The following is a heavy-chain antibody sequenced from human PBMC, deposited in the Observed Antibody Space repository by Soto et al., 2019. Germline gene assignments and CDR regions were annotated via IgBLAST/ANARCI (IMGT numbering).Heavy chain of an antibody. CDR1: GGSISGSY. V-gene: IGHV4-59*01. Sequence: SETLSLTCTVSGGSISGSYWSWIRQTPGKVLEWVGYIYYSGSTTYNPSLKSRVTISVDTSKNKFFLKLSSVTAADTAVYYCARCYGSGSYYNGLFDHWGQGTLVTVSS. CDR2: IYYSGST. CDR3: ARCYGSGSYYNGLFDH. J-gene: IGHJ4*02. D-gene: IGHD3-10*01.